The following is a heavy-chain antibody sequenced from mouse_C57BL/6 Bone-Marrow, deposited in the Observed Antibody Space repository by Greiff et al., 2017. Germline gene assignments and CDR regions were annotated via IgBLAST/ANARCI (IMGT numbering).Heavy chain of an antibody. CDR2: IDPSDSYT. Sequence: QVQLQQPGAELVMPGASVKLSCKASGYTFTSYWMHWVKQRPGQGLEWIGEIDPSDSYTNYNQKFKGKSTLTVDKSSSTAYMQLSSLTSEDSAVYYCAREDGNSYYAMDYWGQGTSVTVSA. J-gene: IGHJ4*01. V-gene: IGHV1-69*01. CDR3: AREDGNSYYAMDY. CDR1: GYTFTSYW. D-gene: IGHD2-1*01.